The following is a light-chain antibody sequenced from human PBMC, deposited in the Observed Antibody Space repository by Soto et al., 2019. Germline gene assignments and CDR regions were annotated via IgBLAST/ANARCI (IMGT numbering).Light chain of an antibody. Sequence: DVVMTQSPLSLPVTLGQPASISCWSSGSLVDSDGNTYLHWFQQSPGQPPRRLIYQVSKRDSGVPDRFSGSGSGTDFTLTISRVEAEDVGVYYCMQGTHWPWTFGQGTKVEIK. J-gene: IGKJ1*01. CDR3: MQGTHWPWT. V-gene: IGKV2-30*01. CDR1: GSLVDSDGNTY. CDR2: QVS.